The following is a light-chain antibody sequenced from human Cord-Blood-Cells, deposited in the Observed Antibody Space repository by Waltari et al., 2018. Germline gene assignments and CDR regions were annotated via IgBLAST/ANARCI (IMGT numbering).Light chain of an antibody. CDR2: LGS. CDR1: QSLLHSNGYNY. CDR3: MQALQTPKT. Sequence: DIVMTQSPLSLPVTPGEPASISCRSSQSLLHSNGYNYLDWYLQKPGQSPQLLIYLGSNPASGFPDRFSGSGSGTDFKLKISRVEAEDVGVYYCMQALQTPKTFGQGAKVEIK. V-gene: IGKV2-28*01. J-gene: IGKJ1*01.